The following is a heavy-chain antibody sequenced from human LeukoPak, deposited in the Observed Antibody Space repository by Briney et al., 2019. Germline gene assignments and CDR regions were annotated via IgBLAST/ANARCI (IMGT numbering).Heavy chain of an antibody. Sequence: ASVKVSCKASGYTFTSYGISWVRQAPGQGLEWMAWITAYNGNANYAQKFQGRVTMTTDTSTSTAYMELRSLRSDDTAVYYCARAPERLGWFDPWGQGTRVTVSS. D-gene: IGHD1-1*01. CDR2: ITAYNGNA. V-gene: IGHV1-18*01. CDR1: GYTFTSYG. J-gene: IGHJ5*02. CDR3: ARAPERLGWFDP.